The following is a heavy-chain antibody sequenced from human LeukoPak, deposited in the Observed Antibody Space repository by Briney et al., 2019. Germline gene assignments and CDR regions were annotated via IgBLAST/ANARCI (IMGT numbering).Heavy chain of an antibody. J-gene: IGHJ3*02. D-gene: IGHD2-2*02. CDR2: ISYDGSNK. CDR3: AREAPAAIGDAFDI. CDR1: GFSFCSYA. V-gene: IGHV3-30-3*01. Sequence: PGGTLRLYCAASGFSFCSYAMHRVRQAPGKGLEWVAVISYDGSNKYYADSVKGRFTISRDNSKNTLYLQMNSLRAEDTAVYYCAREAPAAIGDAFDIWGQGTMVTVSS.